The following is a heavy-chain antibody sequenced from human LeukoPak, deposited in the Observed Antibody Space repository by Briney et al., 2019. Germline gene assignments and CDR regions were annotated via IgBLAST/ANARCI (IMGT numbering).Heavy chain of an antibody. J-gene: IGHJ4*02. CDR2: IRYDGSNK. D-gene: IGHD2-2*02. CDR3: AKDQFSYCSSTSCYIPGY. CDR1: GFTFSSYG. V-gene: IGHV3-30*02. Sequence: GGSLRLSCAVSGFTFSSYGMHWVRQAPGKGLEWVAFIRYDGSNKYYADSVKGRFTISRDNSKNTLYLQMNSLRAEDTAVYYCAKDQFSYCSSTSCYIPGYWGQGTLVTVSS.